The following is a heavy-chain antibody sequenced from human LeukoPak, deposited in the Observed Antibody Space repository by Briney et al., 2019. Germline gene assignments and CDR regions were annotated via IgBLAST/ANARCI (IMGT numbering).Heavy chain of an antibody. D-gene: IGHD5-18*01. Sequence: GGSLRLSCVASGFTFSNYAMHWVRQAPGKGLEWVTVIAYDGSIKYYADSVKGRFTISRDDSKNTLYLQMNSLRAEDTAVYYCAKDRGYSYGISEYWGQGTLVTVSS. CDR2: IAYDGSIK. J-gene: IGHJ4*02. CDR3: AKDRGYSYGISEY. V-gene: IGHV3-30*04. CDR1: GFTFSNYA.